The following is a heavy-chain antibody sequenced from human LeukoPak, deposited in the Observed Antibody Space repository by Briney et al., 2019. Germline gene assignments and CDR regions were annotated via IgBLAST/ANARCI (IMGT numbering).Heavy chain of an antibody. J-gene: IGHJ5*02. V-gene: IGHV1-3*01. CDR3: ARVGGTRGAAGTNWFDP. Sequence: ASVKVSCKASGHTSTTYAIHWVRQAPGQGLEWMGWINAGNGNIKYSQKFQGRVTITRDTSASTAYMELSSLRSEDTAVYYCARVGGTRGAAGTNWFDPWGQGTLVTVSS. D-gene: IGHD6-13*01. CDR2: INAGNGNI. CDR1: GHTSTTYA.